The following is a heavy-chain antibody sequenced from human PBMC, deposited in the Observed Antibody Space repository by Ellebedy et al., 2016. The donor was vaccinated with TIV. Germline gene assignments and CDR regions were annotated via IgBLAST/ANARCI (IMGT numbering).Heavy chain of an antibody. CDR3: ARDMVVDGYNYGSFDV. CDR2: INTKTGVT. V-gene: IGHV1-2*04. D-gene: IGHD5-24*01. Sequence: ASVKVSCKASGYTFIDYHVHWVRQAPGHGLEWMGWINTKTGVTNYAQRFQGWVTMTRDTSINTVYMDVTRLKSDDTAVYYCARDMVVDGYNYGSFDVWGQGTMVTASS. CDR1: GYTFIDYH. J-gene: IGHJ3*01.